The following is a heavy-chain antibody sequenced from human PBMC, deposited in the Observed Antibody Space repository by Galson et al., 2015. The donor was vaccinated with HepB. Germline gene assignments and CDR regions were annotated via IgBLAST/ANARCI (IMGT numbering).Heavy chain of an antibody. CDR2: ISYDGSNK. CDR3: ARDQPSRDYDSSGYYLDY. V-gene: IGHV3-30-3*01. CDR1: GFTFSSYA. J-gene: IGHJ4*02. Sequence: SLRLSCAASGFTFSSYAMHWVRQAPGKGLEWVAVISYDGSNKYYADSVKGRFTISRDNSKNTLYLQMNSLRAEDTAVYYCARDQPSRDYDSSGYYLDYWGQGTLVTVSS. D-gene: IGHD3-22*01.